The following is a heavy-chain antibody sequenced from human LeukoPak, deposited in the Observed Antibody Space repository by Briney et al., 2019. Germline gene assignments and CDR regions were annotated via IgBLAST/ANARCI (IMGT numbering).Heavy chain of an antibody. V-gene: IGHV3-23*01. CDR3: AKGESGSYATFDY. CDR2: ISGSGGST. CDR1: GFTFDDYG. J-gene: IGHJ4*02. D-gene: IGHD1-26*01. Sequence: GGSLRLSCAASGFTFDDYGMSWVRQAPGKGLEWVSGISGSGGSTYYADSVKGRFTISRDNSKNTLYVQMNSLRVEDTAVYYCAKGESGSYATFDYWGQGTLVTVSS.